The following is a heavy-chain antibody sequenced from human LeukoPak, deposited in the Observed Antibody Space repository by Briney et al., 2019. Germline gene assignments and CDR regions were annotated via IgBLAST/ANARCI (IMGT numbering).Heavy chain of an antibody. J-gene: IGHJ6*03. CDR1: GGSISSRPYY. D-gene: IGHD3-22*01. Sequence: SETLSLTCTVSGGSISSRPYYWGWVRQPPGKGLEWIGTISYSGSTYYNPSLKSRVTISVDTSKNQFSLKLSSVTAADTAVYYCARGLGYYDSSGYPPYYYYMDVWGKGTTVTISS. CDR2: ISYSGST. CDR3: ARGLGYYDSSGYPPYYYYMDV. V-gene: IGHV4-39*07.